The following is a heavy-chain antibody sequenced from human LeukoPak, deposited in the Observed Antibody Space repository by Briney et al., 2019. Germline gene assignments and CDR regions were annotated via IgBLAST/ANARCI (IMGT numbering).Heavy chain of an antibody. Sequence: SETLSLTCTVSGDSVSSAYYYWSWIRQPPGKGLEWIGYIYYSGSTNYNPSLKSRVTMSIDTSKSQFSLKLSSVTAADTAVYYCARDYTGDYDSSGYLYYLDYWGLGALATVSS. V-gene: IGHV4-61*01. CDR1: GDSVSSAYYY. CDR2: IYYSGST. CDR3: ARDYTGDYDSSGYLYYLDY. J-gene: IGHJ4*02. D-gene: IGHD3-22*01.